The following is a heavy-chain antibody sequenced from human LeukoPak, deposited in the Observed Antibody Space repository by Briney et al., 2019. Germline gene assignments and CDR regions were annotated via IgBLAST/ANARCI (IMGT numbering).Heavy chain of an antibody. Sequence: PSETLSLTCTVSGGSISSYYWSWIRQPPGKGLEWIGYIHYSGSTNYNPSLHSRVTISVDTSKNQFSLKLSSVTAADTAVYYCARCDSSGLAFDYWGQGTLVPVSS. D-gene: IGHD3-22*01. J-gene: IGHJ4*02. CDR2: IHYSGST. CDR1: GGSISSYY. CDR3: ARCDSSGLAFDY. V-gene: IGHV4-59*01.